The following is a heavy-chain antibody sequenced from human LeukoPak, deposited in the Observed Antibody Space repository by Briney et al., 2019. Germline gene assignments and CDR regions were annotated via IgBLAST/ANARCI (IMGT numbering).Heavy chain of an antibody. CDR2: ISSSGSTI. CDR3: AKDGKKGLGYYFDY. J-gene: IGHJ4*02. D-gene: IGHD1-1*01. Sequence: SGGSLRLSCAASGFTFSSYEMNWVRQAPGKGLEWVSYISSSGSTIYYADSVKGRFTISRDNAKNTLYLQMNSLRAEDTAVYYCAKDGKKGLGYYFDYWGQGTLVTVSS. V-gene: IGHV3-48*03. CDR1: GFTFSSYE.